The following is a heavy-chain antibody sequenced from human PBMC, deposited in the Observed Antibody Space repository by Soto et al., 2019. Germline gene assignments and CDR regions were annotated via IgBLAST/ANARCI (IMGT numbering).Heavy chain of an antibody. D-gene: IGHD3-9*01. CDR1: GGSISSGGYY. V-gene: IGHV4-31*03. CDR3: ARDGGSGLRYFDWLSRGDYYYYYMDV. Sequence: SETLSLTCTVSGGSISSGGYYWSWIRQHPGKGLEWIGYIYYSGSTYYNPSLKSRVTISVDTSKNQFSLKLSSVTAADTAVYYCARDGGSGLRYFDWLSRGDYYYYYMDVWGQGTMVTVSS. CDR2: IYYSGST. J-gene: IGHJ6*03.